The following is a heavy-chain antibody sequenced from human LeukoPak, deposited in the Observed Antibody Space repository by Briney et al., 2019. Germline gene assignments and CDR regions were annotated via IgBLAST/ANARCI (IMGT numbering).Heavy chain of an antibody. D-gene: IGHD3-10*01. V-gene: IGHV3-72*01. Sequence: PSETLSLTCSVSGGSISSYFWSWIRQPPGKGLEWIGRSRNEGHSYSTDFAASVRGRASLSRDHSRNSLYLQINSLRTDDTAVYYCVALLRGIGYWGQGTLVTVSS. CDR1: GGSISSYF. CDR2: SRNEGHSYST. J-gene: IGHJ4*02. CDR3: VALLRGIGY.